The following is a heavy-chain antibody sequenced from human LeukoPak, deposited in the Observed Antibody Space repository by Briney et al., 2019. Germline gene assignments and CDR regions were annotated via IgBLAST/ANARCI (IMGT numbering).Heavy chain of an antibody. D-gene: IGHD6-13*01. CDR1: GYTFTSYD. V-gene: IGHV1-18*01. CDR3: ARVPYSSSWHRNPNADY. CDR2: MNPNSGNT. Sequence: ASVTVSCKASGYTFTSYDINWARQATGQGLEWMGWMNPNSGNTNYAQKLQGRVTMTTDTSTSTAYMELRSLRSDDTAVYYCARVPYSSSWHRNPNADYWGQGTLVTVSS. J-gene: IGHJ4*02.